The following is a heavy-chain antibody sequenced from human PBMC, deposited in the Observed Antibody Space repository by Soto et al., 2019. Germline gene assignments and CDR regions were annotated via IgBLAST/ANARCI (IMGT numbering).Heavy chain of an antibody. CDR2: IIPIFGTA. D-gene: IGHD2-15*01. CDR1: GGTFSSYA. CDR3: ARAKLVGGNPPEDYYYYGMDV. V-gene: IGHV1-69*13. J-gene: IGHJ6*02. Sequence: SVKVSSKASGGTFSSYAISWVRQAPGQGLEWMGGIIPIFGTANYAQKFQGRVTITADESTSTAYMELSSLRSVDTAVYYCARAKLVGGNPPEDYYYYGMDVWGQGTTVTSP.